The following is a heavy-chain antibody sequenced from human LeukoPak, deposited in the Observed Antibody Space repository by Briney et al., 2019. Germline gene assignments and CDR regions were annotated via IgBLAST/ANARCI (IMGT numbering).Heavy chain of an antibody. J-gene: IGHJ4*02. Sequence: GGSLRLSCAASGFTLSNYAMSWVRQAPEKGLQWVSGISSSGGSTYQVDSVKGRFTISRDNSKNTLYLQMNSLRAEDTAVYYCARDPRGSSGWYIRTPGYWGQGTLVTVSS. CDR3: ARDPRGSSGWYIRTPGY. V-gene: IGHV3-23*01. CDR1: GFTLSNYA. D-gene: IGHD6-19*01. CDR2: ISSSGGST.